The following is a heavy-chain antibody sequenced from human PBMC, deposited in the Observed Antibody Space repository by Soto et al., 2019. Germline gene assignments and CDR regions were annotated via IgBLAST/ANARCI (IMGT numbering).Heavy chain of an antibody. CDR3: ARDGRAYSGQDSLDF. J-gene: IGHJ4*02. D-gene: IGHD5-12*01. V-gene: IGHV3-30-3*01. CDR2: ISFHGTNK. Sequence: XGSLGLSCAASGFTFSSYAMHWVRQAPGEGLEWVAVISFHGTNKNYADSVKGRFTISRDNSNNTVFLEMNSLRPEDTAMYYCARDGRAYSGQDSLDFWGQGTPVTVSS. CDR1: GFTFSSYA.